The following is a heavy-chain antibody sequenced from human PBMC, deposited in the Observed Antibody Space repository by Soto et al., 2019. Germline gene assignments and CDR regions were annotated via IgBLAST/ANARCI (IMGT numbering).Heavy chain of an antibody. D-gene: IGHD3-3*01. V-gene: IGHV3-21*01. CDR1: GFTFSSYS. CDR3: ARDRLTTIFGVVIPFDY. J-gene: IGHJ4*02. CDR2: ISSSSSYI. Sequence: GVSLRLSCAASGFTFSSYSMNWVRQAPGKGLEWVSSISSSSSYIYYADSVKGRFTISRDNAKNSLYLQMNSLRAEDTAVYYCARDRLTTIFGVVIPFDYWGQGTLVTVS.